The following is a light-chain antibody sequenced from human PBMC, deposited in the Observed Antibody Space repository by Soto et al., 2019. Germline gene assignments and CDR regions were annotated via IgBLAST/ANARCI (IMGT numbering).Light chain of an antibody. J-gene: IGLJ2*01. CDR3: QSYDSSLSGSI. CDR1: SSNIGAGYD. CDR2: GNS. V-gene: IGLV1-40*01. Sequence: QSVLTQPPSVSGAPGQRVTISCTGSSSNIGAGYDVHWYQTLPGTAPKLLIYGNSNRPSGVPDRFSGSKSGTSASLAITGLQAEDEADYYCQSYDSSLSGSIFGGGTKLTFL.